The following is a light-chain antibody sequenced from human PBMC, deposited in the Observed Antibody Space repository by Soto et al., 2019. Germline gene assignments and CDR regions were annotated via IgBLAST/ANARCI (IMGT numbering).Light chain of an antibody. CDR1: SSDVGVYNY. J-gene: IGLJ1*01. CDR2: DVS. CDR3: SPYTSSSTLSTYV. V-gene: IGLV2-14*03. Sequence: QSVLTQPASVSGSPGQSITISCTGTSSDVGVYNYVSWYQHHPGKAPKLMIYDVSNRPSGVSNRFSGSKSGNTASLIISGLQAEDEADYYCSPYTSSSTLSTYVFGTGTKVTVL.